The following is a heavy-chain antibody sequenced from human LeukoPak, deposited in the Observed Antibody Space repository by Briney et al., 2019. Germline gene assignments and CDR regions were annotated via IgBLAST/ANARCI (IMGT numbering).Heavy chain of an antibody. CDR3: AREGEYYYDSVDENFDY. Sequence: MSSETLSLTCTVSGGSISSGDYYWSWIRQPPGKGLEWIGYIYYSGSTYYNPSLKSRVTISVDTSKNQFSLKLSSVTAADTAAYYCAREGEYYYDSVDENFDYWGQGTLVTVSS. CDR2: IYYSGST. V-gene: IGHV4-30-4*08. J-gene: IGHJ4*02. CDR1: GGSISSGDYY. D-gene: IGHD3-22*01.